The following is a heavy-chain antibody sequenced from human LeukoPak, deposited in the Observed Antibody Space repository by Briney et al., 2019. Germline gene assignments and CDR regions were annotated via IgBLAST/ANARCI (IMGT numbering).Heavy chain of an antibody. D-gene: IGHD6-19*01. CDR3: ARDPIAVHAFDI. CDR1: GGSFSGYY. Sequence: PSETLSLTCAVYGGSFSGYYWSWIRQPPGKGLEWIGEINHGGSTNYNPSLKSRVTISVDTSKNQFSLKLSSVTAADTAVYYCARDPIAVHAFDIWGQGTMVTVSS. CDR2: INHGGST. J-gene: IGHJ3*02. V-gene: IGHV4-34*01.